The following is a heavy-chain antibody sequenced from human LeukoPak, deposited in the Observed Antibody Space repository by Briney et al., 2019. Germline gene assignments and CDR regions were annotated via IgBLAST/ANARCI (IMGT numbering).Heavy chain of an antibody. CDR2: IYHSGST. D-gene: IGHD2-2*01. V-gene: IGHV4-30-2*01. J-gene: IGHJ4*02. CDR3: ASLAVVVPAAMI. Sequence: SQTLSLTCAVSGGSISSGGYSWSCIRQPPGKGLEWIGYIYHSGSTYYNPSLNSRVTISVDRSKNQFSLKLSSVTAADTAVYYCASLAVVVPAAMIWGQGTLVTVSS. CDR1: GGSISSGGYS.